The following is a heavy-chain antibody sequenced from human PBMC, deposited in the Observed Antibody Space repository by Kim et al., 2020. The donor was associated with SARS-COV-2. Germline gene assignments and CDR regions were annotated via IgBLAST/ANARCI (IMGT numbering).Heavy chain of an antibody. CDR1: GYIFTSYC. D-gene: IGHD2-8*01. CDR3: ARKGKDFNNVFWFDP. V-gene: IGHV5-51*01. CDR2: IYPDDSDT. J-gene: IGHJ5*02. Sequence: GESLKISCKGSGYIFTSYCIAWVRQRPGKGLEWMGIIYPDDSDTRYSPSFQGQVTISADKSINTAYLQWSSLKASDTAMYYCARKGKDFNNVFWFDPWGQGTPVTVSS.